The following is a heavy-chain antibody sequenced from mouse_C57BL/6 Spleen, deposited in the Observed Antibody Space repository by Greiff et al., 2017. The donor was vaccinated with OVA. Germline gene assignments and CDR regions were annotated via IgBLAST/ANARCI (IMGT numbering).Heavy chain of an antibody. CDR3: ARVTTVSFDY. Sequence: EVQLVESEGGLVQPGSSMKLSCTASGFTFSDYYMAWVRQVPEKGLEWVANINYDGSSTYYLDSLKSRFIISRDNAKNILYLQMSSLKSEDTATYYCARVTTVSFDYWGQGTTLTVSS. D-gene: IGHD1-1*01. J-gene: IGHJ2*01. V-gene: IGHV5-16*01. CDR1: GFTFSDYY. CDR2: INYDGSST.